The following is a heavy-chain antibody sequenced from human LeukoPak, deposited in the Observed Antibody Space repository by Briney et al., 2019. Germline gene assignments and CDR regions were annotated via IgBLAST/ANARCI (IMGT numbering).Heavy chain of an antibody. D-gene: IGHD6-13*01. CDR2: ISSSGYYI. CDR3: ARDIATAGHLAFDY. Sequence: PGGSLRLSCVASGFTFNTYGMNWVRQAPGKGLEWVSSISSSGYYIYYADSVKGRFTISRDNAKNSLYLQMNSLRAEDTAVYYCARDIATAGHLAFDYWGQGILVTVSS. CDR1: GFTFNTYG. V-gene: IGHV3-21*01. J-gene: IGHJ4*02.